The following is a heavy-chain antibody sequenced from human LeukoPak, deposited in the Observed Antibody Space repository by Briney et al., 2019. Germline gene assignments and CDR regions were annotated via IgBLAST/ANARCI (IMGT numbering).Heavy chain of an antibody. CDR1: GGSISSGGYS. J-gene: IGHJ4*02. CDR2: IYYSGST. CDR3: ARNIGEFDY. V-gene: IGHV4-31*03. Sequence: SETLSLTCTVSGGSISSGGYSWSWIRQHPGKGLEWIGYIYYSGSTYYNPSLKSRVTISVDTSKNQFSLKLSSVTAADTAVYYCARNIGEFDYWGQGTLVTVSS. D-gene: IGHD3-10*02.